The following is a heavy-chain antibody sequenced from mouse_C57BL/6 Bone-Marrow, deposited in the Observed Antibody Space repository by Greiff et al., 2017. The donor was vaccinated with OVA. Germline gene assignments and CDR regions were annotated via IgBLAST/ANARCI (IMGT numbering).Heavy chain of an antibody. D-gene: IGHD1-1*01. V-gene: IGHV6-3*01. CDR3: TGVVAHWYFYV. CDR1: GFTFSNYW. J-gene: IGHJ1*03. Sequence: EVKLVESGGGLVQPGGSMKLSCVASGFTFSNYWMNWVRQSPEKGLEWVAQIRLKSDNYATHYAESVKGRFTISRDDSKSSVYLQMNNLRAEDTGIYYCTGVVAHWYFYVWGTGTTVTVSS. CDR2: IRLKSDNYAT.